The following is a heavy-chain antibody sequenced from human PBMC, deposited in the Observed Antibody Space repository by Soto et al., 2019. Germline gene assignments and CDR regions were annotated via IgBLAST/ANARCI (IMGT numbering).Heavy chain of an antibody. CDR1: GFSLSNARMG. D-gene: IGHD2-21*01. V-gene: IGHV2-26*01. Sequence: QVTLKESGPVLVKPTPTLTLTCTVSGFSLSNARMGVSWIRQPPGKALEWLAHIFSNDETAYSTSLKTRLTISKDTVKSQVVLTMGNMDPVDTATYYCARTVARMNLDYWGQGTLVTVSS. J-gene: IGHJ4*02. CDR2: IFSNDET. CDR3: ARTVARMNLDY.